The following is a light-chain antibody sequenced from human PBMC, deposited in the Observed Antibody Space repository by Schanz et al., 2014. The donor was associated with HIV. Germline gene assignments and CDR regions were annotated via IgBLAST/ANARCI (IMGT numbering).Light chain of an antibody. CDR3: QQYGRSPIT. CDR2: TAS. V-gene: IGKV3-20*01. CDR1: QSVSSF. J-gene: IGKJ5*01. Sequence: DIVLTQSPATLSLSPGERATLSCRASQSVSSFLAWYQQKPGQAPRLLIYTASNRATGIPARFSGSGSGTDFTLTISRLEAEDFAVYFCQQYGRSPITFGQGTRLEIK.